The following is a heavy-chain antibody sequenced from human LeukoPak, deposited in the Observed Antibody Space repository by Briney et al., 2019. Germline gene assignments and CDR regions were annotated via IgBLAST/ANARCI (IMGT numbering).Heavy chain of an antibody. D-gene: IGHD2/OR15-2a*01. CDR3: ARGGVLRQWYFDL. J-gene: IGHJ2*01. Sequence: PGGSLRLSCAASGFTFSDYWMSWMRQAPGKGLEWVANIKYDGDEEYYVDSVKGRFTISRDNAKNSLYLQMNSLRAEDTALYYCARGGVLRQWYFDLWGRGTLVTVSS. CDR1: GFTFSDYW. CDR2: IKYDGDEE. V-gene: IGHV3-7*03.